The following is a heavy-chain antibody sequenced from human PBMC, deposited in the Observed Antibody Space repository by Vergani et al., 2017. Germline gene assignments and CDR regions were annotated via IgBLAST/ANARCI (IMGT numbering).Heavy chain of an antibody. D-gene: IGHD2-2*01. J-gene: IGHJ4*02. CDR1: GFTFSSYW. CDR2: INRDGSSK. V-gene: IGHV3-74*01. CDR3: ARVYCSSTSCYGIDY. Sequence: EVQLVESGGGLVQPGGSLRLSCAASGFTFSSYWMHWVRQAPGKGLVWVSRINRDGSSKSDADSVKGRFTISRDNAKNTLYLQMNSLRAEDTAVYYCARVYCSSTSCYGIDYWGQGTLVTVSS.